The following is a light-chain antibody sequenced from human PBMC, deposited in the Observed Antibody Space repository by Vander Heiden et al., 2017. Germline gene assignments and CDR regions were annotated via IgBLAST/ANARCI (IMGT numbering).Light chain of an antibody. CDR3: QQYYTTPHT. V-gene: IGKV4-1*01. CDR2: WAS. Sequence: DIVMTQSPDSLAVSLGERATINCKSSQSVLHSSNNKNYLAWYQQKPGQHPKLLIYWASTRESGVPDRFSGSGSGTDFTLAISSLQAEDVAVYYCQQYYTTPHTFGQGTKLEIK. CDR1: QSVLHSSNNKNY. J-gene: IGKJ2*01.